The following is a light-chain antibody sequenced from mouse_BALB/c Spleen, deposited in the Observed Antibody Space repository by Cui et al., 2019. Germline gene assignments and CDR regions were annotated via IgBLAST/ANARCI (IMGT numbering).Light chain of an antibody. Sequence: QLVLTQSPAIMSASLGEEITLTCSGSSSVSYMHWYQQKSGTSPKLLIYSTSNLASGVPSRFSGSGSGTFYSLTISSVEAEDAADYYCHQWSSYPWTFGGGTKLEIK. CDR2: STS. CDR3: HQWSSYPWT. V-gene: IGKV4-80*01. CDR1: SSVSY. J-gene: IGKJ1*01.